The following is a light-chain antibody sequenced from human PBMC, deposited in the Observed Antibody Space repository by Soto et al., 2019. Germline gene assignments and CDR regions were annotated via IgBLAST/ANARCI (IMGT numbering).Light chain of an antibody. V-gene: IGLV1-51*01. J-gene: IGLJ3*02. CDR3: ATWDRSLSAGV. CDR2: DND. Sequence: QSVLTQPPSVSAAPGQKATISCSGSSSNIGKNYVSWYQQLPGTAPKLLIYDNDKRPSGIADRFSGSKSGTSATLGITGLQTGDEADYYCATWDRSLSAGVFGGGTKVTVL. CDR1: SSNIGKNY.